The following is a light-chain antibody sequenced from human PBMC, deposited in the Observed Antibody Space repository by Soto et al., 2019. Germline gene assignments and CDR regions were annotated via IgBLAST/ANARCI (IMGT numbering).Light chain of an antibody. CDR2: EVS. CDR1: SSDVGAYNY. V-gene: IGLV2-8*01. Sequence: QSALTQPPSASGSPGQSVTISCTGTSSDVGAYNYVSWYQQHPGKAPKLMIYEVSKRPSGVPDRFSGSKSGNTASLTVSGLQAEDEPDYYCVSFAGGTYVFGTGTRSPS. J-gene: IGLJ1*01. CDR3: VSFAGGTYV.